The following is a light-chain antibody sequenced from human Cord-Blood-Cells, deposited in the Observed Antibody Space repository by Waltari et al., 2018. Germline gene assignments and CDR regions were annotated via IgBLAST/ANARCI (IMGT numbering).Light chain of an antibody. CDR3: QQYDNLPFT. J-gene: IGKJ3*01. V-gene: IGKV1-33*01. CDR2: DAS. Sequence: TQSPSSLSASVGDRVTITCQARKDISNYLNWYQQKPEKAPKLLIYDASNLETGVPTRFSGSGSGTDFTFTISSLQPEDIATYYCQQYDNLPFTFGPGTKVDIK. CDR1: KDISNY.